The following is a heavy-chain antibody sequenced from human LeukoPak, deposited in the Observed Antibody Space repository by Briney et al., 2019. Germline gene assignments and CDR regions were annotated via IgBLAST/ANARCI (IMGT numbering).Heavy chain of an antibody. J-gene: IGHJ4*02. D-gene: IGHD3-10*01. Sequence: GGSLRLSCAASGFTFSNYVMDWVRQAPGKGLEWLAYISSSGSTIYYADSVKGRFTVSRDNAKNSLYLQMNSLGAEDMALYYCAREGAGIMVRGVILDYWGQGALVTVSS. CDR1: GFTFSNYV. CDR2: ISSSGSTI. V-gene: IGHV3-48*03. CDR3: AREGAGIMVRGVILDY.